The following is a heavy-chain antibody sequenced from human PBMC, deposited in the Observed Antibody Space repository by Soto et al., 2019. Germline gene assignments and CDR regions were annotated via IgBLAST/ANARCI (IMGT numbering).Heavy chain of an antibody. J-gene: IGHJ3*02. CDR3: ARGAYCGGDCYSAFDI. D-gene: IGHD2-21*01. CDR1: GFTFSSYS. CDR2: ISSSSSTI. Sequence: GGSLRLSCAASGFTFSSYSMNWVRQAPGKGLEWVSYISSSSSTIYYADSVKGRFTISRDNAKNSLYLQMNSLRAEDTAVYYCARGAYCGGDCYSAFDIWGQGTMVTVSS. V-gene: IGHV3-48*01.